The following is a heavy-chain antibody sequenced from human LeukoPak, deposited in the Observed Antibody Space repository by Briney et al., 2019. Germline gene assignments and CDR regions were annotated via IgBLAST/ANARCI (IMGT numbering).Heavy chain of an antibody. CDR3: ARGRGYNSFDY. V-gene: IGHV4-34*01. Sequence: PSETLSLTCAVYRESFRGYYWSWIRQPPGKGLEWIGEINHSGSTNYNPSLKSRVAISVDTSKNQFSLKLSSVTAADTAVYYCARGRGYNSFDYWGQGTLVTVSS. J-gene: IGHJ4*02. CDR1: RESFRGYY. D-gene: IGHD2/OR15-2a*01. CDR2: INHSGST.